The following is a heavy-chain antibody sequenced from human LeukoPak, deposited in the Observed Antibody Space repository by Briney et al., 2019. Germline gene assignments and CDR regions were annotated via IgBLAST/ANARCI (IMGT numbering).Heavy chain of an antibody. CDR3: ARGLTLLGYCSSTSCLMNY. D-gene: IGHD2-2*01. CDR1: GFTLSSYW. V-gene: IGHV3-74*01. Sequence: PGGSLRLSCAVSGFTLSSYWMHCVRQAPGKGLVWVSRIDSDGSTTDYADSVKGRFTISRDNANNTLYLQMNSLRAEDAGVYYCARGLTLLGYCSSTSCLMNYWGQGTLVTVSS. CDR2: IDSDGSTT. J-gene: IGHJ4*02.